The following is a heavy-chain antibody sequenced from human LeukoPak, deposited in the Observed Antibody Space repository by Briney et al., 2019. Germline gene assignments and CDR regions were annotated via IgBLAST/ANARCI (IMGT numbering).Heavy chain of an antibody. CDR3: AKERQTTTALDS. D-gene: IGHD4-17*01. Sequence: GGSLRLSCAASGFTFSNYWMTWVRQAPGTGLEWVSLISDSGGRTYYADSVKGRFTISRDNSKNTLYLQMSSLRVEDTAVYYCAKERQTTTALDSWGQGTLVTVSS. CDR2: ISDSGGRT. V-gene: IGHV3-23*01. CDR1: GFTFSNYW. J-gene: IGHJ4*02.